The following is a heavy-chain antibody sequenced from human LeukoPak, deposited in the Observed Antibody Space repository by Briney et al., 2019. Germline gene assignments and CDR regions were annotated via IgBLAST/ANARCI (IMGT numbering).Heavy chain of an antibody. V-gene: IGHV1-18*01. CDR1: GYTFTSYG. J-gene: IGHJ5*02. Sequence: ASVKVSCKASGYTFTSYGISWVRQAPGQGLEWMGWISTYNGNTDYAQKLQGRVTMTTDTSTSTAYMELRSLRSDDTAVYYCARIKQQLPNWIDPWGQGTLVIVSS. CDR2: ISTYNGNT. D-gene: IGHD6-13*01. CDR3: ARIKQQLPNWIDP.